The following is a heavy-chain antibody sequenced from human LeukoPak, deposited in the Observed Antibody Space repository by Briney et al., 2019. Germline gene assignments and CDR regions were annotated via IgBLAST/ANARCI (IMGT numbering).Heavy chain of an antibody. V-gene: IGHV3-21*01. D-gene: IGHD5-18*01. CDR3: ARGRLDGGYSYLDWFDP. CDR2: ISSTSTYI. CDR1: GFTFSYYS. Sequence: PGGSLRLSCAASGFTFSYYSMTWVRQAPGKGLEWVSSISSTSTYIYYADSVKGRFTISRDNAENSLYLQLNSLRADDTAVYYCARGRLDGGYSYLDWFDPWGQGTLVTVSS. J-gene: IGHJ5*02.